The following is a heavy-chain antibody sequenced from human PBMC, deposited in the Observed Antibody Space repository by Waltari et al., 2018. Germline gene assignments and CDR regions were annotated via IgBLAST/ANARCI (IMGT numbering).Heavy chain of an antibody. V-gene: IGHV4-61*02. D-gene: IGHD3-10*01. CDR2: IYPDGRT. CDR3: ARYYPSGKDYIDV. CDR1: GGSMSSVPYH. J-gene: IGHJ6*03. Sequence: QVQLQESGPGLVKPSQTLSLSCSVSGGSMSSVPYHWSWIRQPAGGGLEWSGRIYPDGRTGHNPSLRSRITMSLDTSKSQFSLELSSVTAADTAIYYCARYYPSGKDYIDVWGKGTTVTVSS.